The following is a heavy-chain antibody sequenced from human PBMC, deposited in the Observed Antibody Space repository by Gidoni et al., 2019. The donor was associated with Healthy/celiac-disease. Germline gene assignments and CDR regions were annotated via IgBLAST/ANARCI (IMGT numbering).Heavy chain of an antibody. CDR3: ARDSGVWFGESSSPYYYGMDV. V-gene: IGHV4-59*01. J-gene: IGHJ6*02. CDR1: GGSISSYH. Sequence: QESGPGLVKPSETLSLTCTVSGGSISSYHWSWILQPPGKGLEWSEYIYYSGSTNYNPSLKSRVTISVDTSKNQFSLKLRSVTAAGTAVYYCARDSGVWFGESSSPYYYGMDVWGQGTTVTVSS. D-gene: IGHD3-10*01. CDR2: IYYSGST.